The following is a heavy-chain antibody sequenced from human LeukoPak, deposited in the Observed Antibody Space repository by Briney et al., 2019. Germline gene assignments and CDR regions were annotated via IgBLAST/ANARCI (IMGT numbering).Heavy chain of an antibody. Sequence: PGGSLRLSCAASGFTFRKYWMAWVRQAPGQGLEWVATIAANGYDKDYEDSLKGRFTISRDNAKNSLSLQIDNLRAEDTALYYCAREVFFQFDYWGRGALVTVSS. CDR3: AREVFFQFDY. CDR1: GFTFRKYW. J-gene: IGHJ4*02. CDR2: IAANGYDK. V-gene: IGHV3-7*03.